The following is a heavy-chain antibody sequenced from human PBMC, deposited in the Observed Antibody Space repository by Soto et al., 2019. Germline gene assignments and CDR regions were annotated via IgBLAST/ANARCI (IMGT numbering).Heavy chain of an antibody. V-gene: IGHV1-18*01. CDR1: GYTFTSYG. CDR3: ARDPALGGPFDY. CDR2: VSAYNGNT. Sequence: ASVKVSCKASGYTFTSYGISWVRQAPGQGLEWMGWVSAYNGNTNYAQKLQGRVTMTTDTSTSTAYMELRSLRSDDTAVYYCARDPALGGPFDYWGQGTLVTVSS. J-gene: IGHJ4*02. D-gene: IGHD3-16*01.